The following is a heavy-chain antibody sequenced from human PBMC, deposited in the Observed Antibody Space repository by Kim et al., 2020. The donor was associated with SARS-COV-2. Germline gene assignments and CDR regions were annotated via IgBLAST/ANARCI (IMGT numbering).Heavy chain of an antibody. CDR1: GGSISSGDYY. J-gene: IGHJ3*02. CDR3: ARDRSATVTFSDAFDI. D-gene: IGHD4-17*01. V-gene: IGHV4-30-4*01. CDR2: IYYSGST. Sequence: SETLSLTCTVSGGSISSGDYYWSWIRQPPGKGLEWIGYIYYSGSTYYNPSLKSRVTMSVDTSKNQFSLKLSSVTAADTAVYYCARDRSATVTFSDAFDIWGQGTMVTVSS.